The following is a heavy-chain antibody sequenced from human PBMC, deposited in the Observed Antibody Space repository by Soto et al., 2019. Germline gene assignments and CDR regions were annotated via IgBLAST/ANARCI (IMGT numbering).Heavy chain of an antibody. CDR2: MTGSGGST. V-gene: IGHV3-23*01. D-gene: IGHD7-27*01. CDR3: AKDGERKYYFDY. CDR1: GFSFSAYA. Sequence: GGSLRLSCAASGFSFSAYAMSWVRQAPGKGLEWVSGMTGSGGSTYYADSVKGRFTISRDNSKNTLYLQMNSLRAEDTAVYYCAKDGERKYYFDYWGQGTLVTVSS. J-gene: IGHJ4*02.